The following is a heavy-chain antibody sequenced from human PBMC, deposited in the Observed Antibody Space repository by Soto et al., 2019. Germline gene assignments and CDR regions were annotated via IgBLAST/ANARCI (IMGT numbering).Heavy chain of an antibody. CDR3: ARWRPYDILTGYELAY. V-gene: IGHV5-51*01. Sequence: GESLKIYCKGSGYGFTSYWLGWVRQMPGKGLEWMGVIYPGDSDTRDSPSFQGKGTISADNSISTAYLQGSSLKASDAAMYYCARWRPYDILTGYELAYWGQGTLVTVSS. J-gene: IGHJ4*02. CDR2: IYPGDSDT. D-gene: IGHD3-9*01. CDR1: GYGFTSYW.